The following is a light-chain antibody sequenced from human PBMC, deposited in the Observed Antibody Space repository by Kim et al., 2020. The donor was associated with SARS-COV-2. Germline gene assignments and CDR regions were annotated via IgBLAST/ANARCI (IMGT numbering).Light chain of an antibody. CDR1: QSISSY. J-gene: IGKJ2*01. CDR2: AAS. Sequence: DIQMTQSPSSLSASVRDRVTITCRASQSISSYLNWYQQKPGKAPKLLIYAASGLQSGVPSRFSGGGSGTDFSLTISSLQPEDFATYYCQQSYHTPYTFGQGTKLEI. CDR3: QQSYHTPYT. V-gene: IGKV1-39*01.